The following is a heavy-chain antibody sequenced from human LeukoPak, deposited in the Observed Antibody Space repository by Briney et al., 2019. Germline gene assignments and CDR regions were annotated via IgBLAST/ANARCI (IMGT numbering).Heavy chain of an antibody. CDR3: ARLVIP. CDR2: VSHSGIT. D-gene: IGHD3-10*01. V-gene: IGHV4-38-2*02. Sequence: SETLSLTCTVSGFSISSDYYWGWIRPPPGKGLEWLGSVSHSGITYYNSSLNSRVTISVDTSKNHFSLTVNSVTAADTAVYYCARLVIPWGQGTLVTVSS. CDR1: GFSISSDYY. J-gene: IGHJ5*02.